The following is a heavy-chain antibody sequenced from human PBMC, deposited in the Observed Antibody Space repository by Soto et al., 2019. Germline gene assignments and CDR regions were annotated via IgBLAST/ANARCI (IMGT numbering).Heavy chain of an antibody. CDR2: ISAYNGNT. Sequence: ASVKVSCKASGYTFTSYGISWVRQAPGQGLEWMGWISAYNGNTNYAQKLQGRVTMTTDTSTSTAYMELRSLRSDDTAVYYCARDGRLTYHDILTGTLPTDYWGQGTLVTV. CDR1: GYTFTSYG. CDR3: ARDGRLTYHDILTGTLPTDY. V-gene: IGHV1-18*01. J-gene: IGHJ4*02. D-gene: IGHD3-9*01.